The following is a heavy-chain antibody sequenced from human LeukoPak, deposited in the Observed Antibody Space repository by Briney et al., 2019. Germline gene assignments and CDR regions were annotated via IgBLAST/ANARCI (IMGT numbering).Heavy chain of an antibody. CDR1: GYTFTSYG. CDR2: MNPNSGNT. J-gene: IGHJ5*02. V-gene: IGHV1-8*02. CDR3: ARGPLGYCSSTSCYHTRNWFDP. Sequence: ASVKVSCKASGYTFTSYGISWVRQAPGQGLEWMGWMNPNSGNTGYAQKFQGRVTMTRNTSISTAYMELSSLRSEDTAVYYCARGPLGYCSSTSCYHTRNWFDPWGQGTLVTVSS. D-gene: IGHD2-2*01.